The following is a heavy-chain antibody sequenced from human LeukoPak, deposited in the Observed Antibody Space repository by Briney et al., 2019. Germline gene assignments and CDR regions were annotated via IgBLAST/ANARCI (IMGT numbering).Heavy chain of an antibody. V-gene: IGHV3-23*01. J-gene: IGHJ4*02. CDR3: AKPQYSGSPPQDY. D-gene: IGHD1-26*01. Sequence: PGGSLRLSCAASGFTFSSYGLSWVRQAPGKGLEWVSAISGSGGSTYYADSVKGRFTISRDNSKDTLYLQMNSLRAEDTAVYYCAKPQYSGSPPQDYWGQGTLVTVSS. CDR1: GFTFSSYG. CDR2: ISGSGGST.